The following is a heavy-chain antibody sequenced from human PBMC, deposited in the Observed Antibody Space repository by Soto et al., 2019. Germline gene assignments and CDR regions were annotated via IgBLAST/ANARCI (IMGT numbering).Heavy chain of an antibody. CDR3: AREGRGGTFDD. CDR2: IYSGGTI. J-gene: IGHJ4*02. D-gene: IGHD1-26*01. V-gene: IGHV3-53*02. CDR1: GFTVGTSF. Sequence: EVQLVETGGGLIQPGGSLRLSCAASGFTVGTSFMSWVRQAPGKGLEWVSVIYSGGTIYYADSVKGRFTTSRDNSKNTLYRQMNSRRAEDTGVYYCAREGRGGTFDDWGQGTLVTVSS.